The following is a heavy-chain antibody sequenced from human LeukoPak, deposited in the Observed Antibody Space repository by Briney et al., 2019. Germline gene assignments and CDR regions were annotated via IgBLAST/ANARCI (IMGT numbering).Heavy chain of an antibody. CDR1: GYTFTSYD. D-gene: IGHD6-13*01. CDR3: ARGAGTYYYYYYYMDV. J-gene: IGHJ6*03. Sequence: ASVKVSCKASGYTFTSYDINWVRQATGQGLEWMGWMNPNSGNTGYAQKSQGRVTMTRNTSISTAYMELSSLRSEDTAVYYCARGAGTYYYYYYYMDVWGKGTTVTVSS. V-gene: IGHV1-8*01. CDR2: MNPNSGNT.